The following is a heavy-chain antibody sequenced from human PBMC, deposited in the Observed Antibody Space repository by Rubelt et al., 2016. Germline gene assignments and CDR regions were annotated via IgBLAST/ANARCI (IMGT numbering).Heavy chain of an antibody. Sequence: VKGRFTIFRDNSKNTLYLQMSSLRAEDTAVYYCVKEYYDFWSGYPSHFDYWGQGTLVTVSS. D-gene: IGHD3-3*01. J-gene: IGHJ4*02. V-gene: IGHV3-64D*09. CDR3: VKEYYDFWSGYPSHFDY.